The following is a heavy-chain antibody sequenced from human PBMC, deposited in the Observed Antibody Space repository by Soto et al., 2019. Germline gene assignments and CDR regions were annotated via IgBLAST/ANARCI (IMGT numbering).Heavy chain of an antibody. V-gene: IGHV3-7*01. CDR2: IKQDGSEK. CDR1: GFTFSSYW. Sequence: GGSLRLSCAASGFTFSSYWMSWVRQAPGKGLEWVANIKQDGSEKYYVDSVKGRFTISRDNVKNSLYLQMNSLRAEDTGVYYVARVLVSNYFFHYYYYIDVWGKGTTVTVSS. J-gene: IGHJ6*03. D-gene: IGHD4-4*01. CDR3: ARVLVSNYFFHYYYYIDV.